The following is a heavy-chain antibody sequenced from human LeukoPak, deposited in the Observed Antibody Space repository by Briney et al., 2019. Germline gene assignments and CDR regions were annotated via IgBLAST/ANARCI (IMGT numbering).Heavy chain of an antibody. D-gene: IGHD2-21*02. Sequence: GGSLRLSCAASAFTFSNAWMSWVRQAPGKGLEWVVRIKSKTDGCTTDYAAPVKVRFTISRDDYKRTLYLQMNSLKTEDTAVYYCTTEGGPYCGGDCYFFDYWGQGTLVTVSS. J-gene: IGHJ4*02. CDR2: IKSKTDGCTT. CDR3: TTEGGPYCGGDCYFFDY. V-gene: IGHV3-15*01. CDR1: AFTFSNAW.